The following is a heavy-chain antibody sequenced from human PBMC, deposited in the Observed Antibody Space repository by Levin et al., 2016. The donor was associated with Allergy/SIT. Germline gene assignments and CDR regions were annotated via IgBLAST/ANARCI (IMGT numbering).Heavy chain of an antibody. CDR2: INPSGGST. Sequence: WVRQAPGQGLEWMGIINPSGGSTSYAQKFQGRVTMTRDTSTSTVYMELSSLRSEDTAVYYCARDGLRSGITFGGVIVTPFDPWGQGTLVTVSS. V-gene: IGHV1-46*01. CDR3: ARDGLRSGITFGGVIVTPFDP. J-gene: IGHJ5*02. D-gene: IGHD3-16*02.